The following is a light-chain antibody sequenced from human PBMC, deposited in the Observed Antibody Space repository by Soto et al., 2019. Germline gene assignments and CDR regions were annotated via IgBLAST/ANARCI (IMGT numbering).Light chain of an antibody. CDR2: AAS. CDR3: QQRNGYPPYT. J-gene: IGKJ2*01. V-gene: IGKV1-9*01. Sequence: DIPLTQSPSFLSASVGDRVTITCRASQGISSYLAWYQQKPGKAPKLLIYAASTLQSGVPSRFSGSGSGTDFSLTISSLQPEDFATYYCQQRNGYPPYTLGQGTKLEIK. CDR1: QGISSY.